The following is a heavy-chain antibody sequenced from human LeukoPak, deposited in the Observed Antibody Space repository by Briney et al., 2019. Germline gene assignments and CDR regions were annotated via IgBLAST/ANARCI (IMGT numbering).Heavy chain of an antibody. Sequence: ASVTVSCKVSGYTLTELAIHWVRQAPGKGLEWMGGFDPEDVETIYAQKFQGRVTMTEDTYTDTAYMELSSLRSEDTAVYYCATYSGYAAVWGQGTLVSVSS. CDR2: FDPEDVET. CDR3: ATYSGYAAV. J-gene: IGHJ4*02. V-gene: IGHV1-24*01. CDR1: GYTLTELA. D-gene: IGHD5-12*01.